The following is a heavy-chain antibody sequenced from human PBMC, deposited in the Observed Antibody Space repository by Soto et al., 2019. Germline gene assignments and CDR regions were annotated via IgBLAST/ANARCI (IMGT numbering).Heavy chain of an antibody. V-gene: IGHV3-33*01. CDR1: GFTFSNYG. CDR3: ARAGGYCSGGSCYNYYMDV. Sequence: SLRLSCAASGFTFSNYGMHWVRQAPGKGLEWVAVIWYDGSNNYYADSVKGRFTISRDNSKNTLYLQMNSLRAEDTAVYYCARAGGYCSGGSCYNYYMDVWGKGTTVTVSS. CDR2: IWYDGSNN. J-gene: IGHJ6*03. D-gene: IGHD2-15*01.